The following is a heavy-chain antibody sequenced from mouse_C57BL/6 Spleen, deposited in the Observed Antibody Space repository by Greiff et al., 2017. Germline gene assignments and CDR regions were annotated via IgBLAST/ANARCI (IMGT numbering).Heavy chain of an antibody. CDR3: AREGWGTTVGSSYWYFDV. D-gene: IGHD1-1*01. Sequence: QVQLQQSGPGLVQPSQSLYITCTVSGFSLTSYGVHWVRQSPGKGLEWLGVIWSGGSTDYKAAFISRMSISKDNSKSQVFLKMNSLQADATAIYYGAREGWGTTVGSSYWYFDVWGTGTTVTVSS. CDR1: GFSLTSYG. CDR2: IWSGGST. J-gene: IGHJ1*03. V-gene: IGHV2-2*01.